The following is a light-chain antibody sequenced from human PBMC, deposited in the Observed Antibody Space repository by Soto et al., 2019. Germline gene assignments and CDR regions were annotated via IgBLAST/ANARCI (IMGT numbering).Light chain of an antibody. CDR1: SSDVGGYNY. CDR3: SSYTSSSTPVV. J-gene: IGLJ2*01. V-gene: IGLV2-14*01. CDR2: EVS. Sequence: QSALTQPASVYGSPGQSITISCTGTSSDVGGYNYVSWYQQHPDKAPKLMIYEVSNRPSGVSSRFSGSKSGNTASLTISGLQAEDEADYYCSSYTSSSTPVVFGGGTKVTVL.